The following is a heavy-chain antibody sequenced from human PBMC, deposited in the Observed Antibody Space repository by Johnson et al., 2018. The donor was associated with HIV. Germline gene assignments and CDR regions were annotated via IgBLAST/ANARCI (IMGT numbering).Heavy chain of an antibody. Sequence: VQLVESGGGLVQPGGSLRLSCAASGFTFNNYWMSWVRQAPGKGLEWVANIKQDGSEKYYVDSVEGRFTISRDNARTSLFLQMNSLRAGDRALYYCAREGWYGDYVDAFDIWGQGAMVTVSS. CDR3: AREGWYGDYVDAFDI. CDR1: GFTFNNYW. CDR2: IKQDGSEK. D-gene: IGHD4-17*01. V-gene: IGHV3-7*04. J-gene: IGHJ3*02.